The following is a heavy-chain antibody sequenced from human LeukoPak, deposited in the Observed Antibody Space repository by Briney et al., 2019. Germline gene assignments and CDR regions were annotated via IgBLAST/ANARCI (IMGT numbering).Heavy chain of an antibody. CDR1: GGSISSGSYY. V-gene: IGHV4-61*02. CDR3: ARETYYYDSSGYYWFDY. CDR2: IYTSGST. J-gene: IGHJ4*02. Sequence: SETLSLTCAVSGGSISSGSYYWSWIRQPAGKGLEWIGRIYTSGSTNYNPSLKSRVTISVDTSKNQFSLKLSSVTAADTAVYYCARETYYYDSSGYYWFDYWGQGTLVTVSS. D-gene: IGHD3-22*01.